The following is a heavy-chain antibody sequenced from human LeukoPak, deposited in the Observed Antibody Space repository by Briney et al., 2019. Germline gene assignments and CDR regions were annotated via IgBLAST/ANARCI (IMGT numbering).Heavy chain of an antibody. CDR2: ISAYNGNT. V-gene: IGHV1-18*01. CDR1: GYIFTTYS. CDR3: ARDSAVQLVSPPGDY. Sequence: GASVKVSCKASGYIFTTYSISWVRQAPGQGLEWMGWISAYNGNTNYAQKLQGRVTMTTDTSTSTAYMELRSLRSDDTAVYYCARDSAVQLVSPPGDYWGQGTLVTVSS. D-gene: IGHD6-6*01. J-gene: IGHJ4*02.